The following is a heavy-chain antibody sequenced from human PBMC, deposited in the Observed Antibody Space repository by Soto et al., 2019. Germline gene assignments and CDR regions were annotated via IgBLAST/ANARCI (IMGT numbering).Heavy chain of an antibody. CDR2: INHSGST. Sequence: SETLSLTCAVYGGSFSGYYWSWIRQPPGKGLEWIGEINHSGSTNYNPSLKSRVTISVDTSKNQFSLKLSSVTAADTAVYYCARGSLMITFGGVIVIPAPYFDYWGQGTLVTVSS. CDR1: GGSFSGYY. V-gene: IGHV4-34*01. CDR3: ARGSLMITFGGVIVIPAPYFDY. J-gene: IGHJ4*02. D-gene: IGHD3-16*02.